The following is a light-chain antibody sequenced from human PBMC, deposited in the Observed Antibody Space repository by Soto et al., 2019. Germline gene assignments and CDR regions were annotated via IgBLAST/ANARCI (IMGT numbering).Light chain of an antibody. Sequence: QSALTQPPSASGSPGQSVTISCTGTSNDVAITKYVSWYQQRPGKVPRLMIYEVTKRPSGVPDRFSGSKSGNTASLTVSGLQTEDEADYYCSSYAGSTNFVFGGGTKVTVL. CDR1: SNDVAITKY. CDR2: EVT. CDR3: SSYAGSTNFV. J-gene: IGLJ3*02. V-gene: IGLV2-8*01.